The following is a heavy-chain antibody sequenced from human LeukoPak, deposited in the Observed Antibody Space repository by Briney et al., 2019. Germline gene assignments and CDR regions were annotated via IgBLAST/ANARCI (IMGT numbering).Heavy chain of an antibody. CDR2: ITTSGGST. CDR1: GFTFSSYA. CDR3: AKDLRYYPY. Sequence: GGSLRLSCAASGFTFSSYAMSWVRQAPGKGLEWVSSITTSGGSTSYADSVKGRFTISRDNSKNTLYLQMNSLRAEDTAVYYCAKDLRYYPYWGQGTLVTVSS. J-gene: IGHJ4*02. V-gene: IGHV3-23*01. D-gene: IGHD3-10*01.